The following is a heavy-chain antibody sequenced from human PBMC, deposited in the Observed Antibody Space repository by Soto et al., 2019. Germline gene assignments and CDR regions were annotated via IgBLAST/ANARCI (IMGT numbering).Heavy chain of an antibody. V-gene: IGHV3-23*01. CDR2: IDGGGVSA. D-gene: IGHD5-18*01. CDR3: AKLKRYNYGIDY. Sequence: PGGSLRLSCAASGFNFNTYAMTWVRQAPGKGLEWVSSIDGGGVSAYYAESVKGRFVISRDNKKDVAHLQINSPTADDTALYYCAKLKRYNYGIDYWGQGTLVTVS. CDR1: GFNFNTYA. J-gene: IGHJ4*02.